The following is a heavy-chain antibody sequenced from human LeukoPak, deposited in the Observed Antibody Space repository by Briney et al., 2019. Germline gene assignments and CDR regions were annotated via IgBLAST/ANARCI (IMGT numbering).Heavy chain of an antibody. J-gene: IGHJ4*02. CDR3: GTGSITMIRGIIPHY. CDR2: FDPEDGET. V-gene: IGHV1-24*01. CDR1: GHTLTELS. D-gene: IGHD3-10*01. Sequence: ASVKVSCKISGHTLTELSMFWVRQAPGKGLEWMGGFDPEDGETIYAQRFQGRVTMTEDTSTDTAYMELSSLRSEDTAVYYCGTGSITMIRGIIPHYWGQGTLVTVSS.